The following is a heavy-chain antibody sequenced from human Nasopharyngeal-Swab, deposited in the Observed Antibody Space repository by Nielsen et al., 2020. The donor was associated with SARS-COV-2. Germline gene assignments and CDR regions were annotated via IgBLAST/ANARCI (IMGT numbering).Heavy chain of an antibody. D-gene: IGHD6-6*01. CDR3: ARVGPSSDYFDY. J-gene: IGHJ4*02. V-gene: IGHV4-39*01. CDR2: IYYSGST. Sequence: GSLRLSCTVSGGSISSSSYYWGWIRQPPGKGLEWIGSIYYSGSTYYNPSLKSRVTISVDTSKNQFSLKLSSVTAADTAVYYRARVGPSSDYFDYWGQGTLVTVSS. CDR1: GGSISSSSYY.